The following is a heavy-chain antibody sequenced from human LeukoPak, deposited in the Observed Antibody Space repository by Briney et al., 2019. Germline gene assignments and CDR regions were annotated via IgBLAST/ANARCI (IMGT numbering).Heavy chain of an antibody. CDR1: GGSIYSSSYY. J-gene: IGHJ4*02. Sequence: PSETLSLTCTVSGGSIYSSSYYWGWIHQPPGKGLEWIGSIYYRGSTYYNPSLKSRVTLSIDTSKSQFFLNLSSVTAADMAVYYCARALKGYYYDSSGYYYDYWGQGTLVTVSS. V-gene: IGHV4-39*07. CDR2: IYYRGST. D-gene: IGHD3-22*01. CDR3: ARALKGYYYDSSGYYYDY.